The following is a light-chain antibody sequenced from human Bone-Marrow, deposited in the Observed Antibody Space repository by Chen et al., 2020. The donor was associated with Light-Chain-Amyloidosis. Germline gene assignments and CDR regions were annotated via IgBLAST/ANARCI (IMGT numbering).Light chain of an antibody. Sequence: QSALTQPASVSGSPGQSLPISCTGTSSDVGGDNHVSWYQQHPDKAPKLMIYEVTTRPSWVPDRFSGSKSDNTASLTISGLQTEDEADYFCSSYTITNTLVFGSGTRVTVL. CDR1: SSDVGGDNH. CDR2: EVT. J-gene: IGLJ1*01. V-gene: IGLV2-14*01. CDR3: SSYTITNTLV.